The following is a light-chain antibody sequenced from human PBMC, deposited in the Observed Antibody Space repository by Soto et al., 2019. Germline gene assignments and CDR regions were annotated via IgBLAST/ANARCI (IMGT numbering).Light chain of an antibody. J-gene: IGLJ2*01. Sequence: SSELTQPLSVSVALGQTARITCGGNNIGSKNVHWYQQKPGQAPVLVIYRDSNRPSGIPERFSGSNSGNTATLTISRAQAGDEADYYCQVWDSSTAEVVFGGGTQLTVL. V-gene: IGLV3-9*01. CDR1: NIGSKN. CDR3: QVWDSSTAEVV. CDR2: RDS.